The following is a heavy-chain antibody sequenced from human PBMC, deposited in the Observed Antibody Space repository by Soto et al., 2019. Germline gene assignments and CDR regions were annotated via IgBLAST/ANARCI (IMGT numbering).Heavy chain of an antibody. D-gene: IGHD6-19*01. J-gene: IGHJ5*02. Sequence: SVKVSCKASGGTFSSYAISWVRQAPGQGLEWMGGIIPIFGTANYAQKFQGRVTITADESTSTAYMELSSLRSEDTAVYYCAREQAVAGTVDWFDPWGQGTLVTVSS. V-gene: IGHV1-69*13. CDR3: AREQAVAGTVDWFDP. CDR1: GGTFSSYA. CDR2: IIPIFGTA.